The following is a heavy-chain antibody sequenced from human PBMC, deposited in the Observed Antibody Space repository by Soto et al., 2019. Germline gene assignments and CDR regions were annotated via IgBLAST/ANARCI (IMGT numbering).Heavy chain of an antibody. CDR3: ARDRLTTRVDAFDL. J-gene: IGHJ3*01. CDR2: IIPIPDIT. Sequence: QVQLVQSGAEVKKPGSSVKVSCKAPRGTFSTYIISWVRQAPGQGLEWMGRIIPIPDITDNAQKFQGRVTFSADKSTSTAYMELSSLISEDTAVYYCARDRLTTRVDAFDLWGQGTMVTVSS. V-gene: IGHV1-69*08. CDR1: RGTFSTYI. D-gene: IGHD3-3*01.